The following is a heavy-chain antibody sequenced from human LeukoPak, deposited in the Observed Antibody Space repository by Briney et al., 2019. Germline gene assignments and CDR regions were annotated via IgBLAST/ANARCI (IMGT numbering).Heavy chain of an antibody. J-gene: IGHJ4*02. CDR2: ISSSSSYI. D-gene: IGHD6-6*01. Sequence: GGSLRLSCAVSGFIFSSYSMNWVRQAPGKGLEWVSSISSSSSYIYYADSVKGRFTISRDNAKNSLYLQMNSLRAEDTAVYSCARDQLGQDDYWGQGTLVTVSS. V-gene: IGHV3-21*01. CDR3: ARDQLGQDDY. CDR1: GFIFSSYS.